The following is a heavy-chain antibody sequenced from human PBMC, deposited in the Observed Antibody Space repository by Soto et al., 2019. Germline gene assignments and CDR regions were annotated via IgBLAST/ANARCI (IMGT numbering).Heavy chain of an antibody. Sequence: QVQLQESGPGLVKPSQTLSLTCTVSGGSISSGGYYWSWIRQHPGKGLEWIGYIYYSGSTYYNPSLKSRVTISVDTSKNQFSLKLSSVTAADTAVYYCARGAPRFGEPRNNWFDPWGQGTLVTVSS. CDR1: GGSISSGGYY. CDR2: IYYSGST. V-gene: IGHV4-31*03. J-gene: IGHJ5*02. D-gene: IGHD3-10*01. CDR3: ARGAPRFGEPRNNWFDP.